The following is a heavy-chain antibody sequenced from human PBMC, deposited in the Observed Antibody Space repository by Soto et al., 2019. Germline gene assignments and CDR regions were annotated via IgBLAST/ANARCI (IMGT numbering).Heavy chain of an antibody. CDR2: ISYDGSNK. J-gene: IGHJ4*02. D-gene: IGHD2-8*01. Sequence: GGSLRLSCAASGFTFSSYAMHWVRQAPGKGLEWVAVISYDGSNKYYADSAKGRFTISRDNSKNTLYLQMNSLRAEDTAVYYCARDGEYCTNCASCACYYFDYWGQGTLVTVSS. V-gene: IGHV3-30-3*01. CDR1: GFTFSSYA. CDR3: ARDGEYCTNCASCACYYFDY.